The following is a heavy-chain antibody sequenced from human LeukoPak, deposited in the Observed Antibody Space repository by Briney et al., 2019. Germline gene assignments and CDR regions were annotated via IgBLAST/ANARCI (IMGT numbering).Heavy chain of an antibody. J-gene: IGHJ3*02. V-gene: IGHV4-59*08. CDR3: ARPLGSKNAFDI. CDR1: GGSISTHY. Sequence: SETLSLTCTVSGGSISTHYWTWIRQSPGKGLEWIGNIYYSGSTNYNRSLKCRVSISVDTSKNQFSLKLNSVTAADTAVYYCARPLGSKNAFDIWGQGTMVTVSS. D-gene: IGHD1-1*01. CDR2: IYYSGST.